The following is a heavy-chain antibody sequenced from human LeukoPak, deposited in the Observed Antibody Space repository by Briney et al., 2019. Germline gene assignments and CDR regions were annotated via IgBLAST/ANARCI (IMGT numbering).Heavy chain of an antibody. D-gene: IGHD4-17*01. CDR1: GGSISSSSYY. Sequence: SETLSLTCTVSGGSISSSSYYWGWIRQPPGKGLEWIGYIYYSGSTYYNPSLKSRVTISLDTSKNQFSLKLSSVTAADTAVYYCARHDYGDYGAFDIWGQGTMVTVSS. J-gene: IGHJ3*02. CDR3: ARHDYGDYGAFDI. V-gene: IGHV4-30-4*08. CDR2: IYYSGST.